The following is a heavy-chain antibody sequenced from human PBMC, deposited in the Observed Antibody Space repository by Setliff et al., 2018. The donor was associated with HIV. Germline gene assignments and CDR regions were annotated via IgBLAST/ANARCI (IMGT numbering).Heavy chain of an antibody. CDR2: ISWNADFT. CDR1: GFIFSNYA. Sequence: SLRVSCAGSGFIFSNYAMYWVRQAPGKGLEWVSGISWNADFTAYAESTKGRFTISRDNARKSLYLQMNSLRVEDTAVYYCARASNSFDIWGQGTMVTVSS. V-gene: IGHV3-9*01. CDR3: ARASNSFDI. J-gene: IGHJ3*02.